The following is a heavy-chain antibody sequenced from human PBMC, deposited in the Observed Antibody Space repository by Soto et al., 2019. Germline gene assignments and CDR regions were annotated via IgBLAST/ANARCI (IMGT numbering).Heavy chain of an antibody. CDR2: IYHSGST. CDR1: GDSISSVNW. Sequence: SETLSLTCAVSGDSISSVNWWSWVRQSPGQGLEWIGDIYHSGSTYYSPSLQSRVTISIDGSKNQFYLELASVTAADTAVYYCARGSYGAGSDNWGQGILVTVSS. CDR3: ARGSYGAGSDN. D-gene: IGHD3-10*01. J-gene: IGHJ4*02. V-gene: IGHV4-4*02.